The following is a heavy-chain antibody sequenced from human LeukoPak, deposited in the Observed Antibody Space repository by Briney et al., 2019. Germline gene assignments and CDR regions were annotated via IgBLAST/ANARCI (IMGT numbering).Heavy chain of an antibody. Sequence: SETLSLTCAVYGGSFSGYYWNWIRQPPGKGLEWIGEINHSGRTNYNPSLKSRVTISVDTSKKQFSLKLSSVTAADTAVYYCARGVDYYGVWGQGTLVTVST. J-gene: IGHJ4*02. D-gene: IGHD3-10*01. CDR3: ARGVDYYGV. CDR1: GGSFSGYY. V-gene: IGHV4-34*01. CDR2: INHSGRT.